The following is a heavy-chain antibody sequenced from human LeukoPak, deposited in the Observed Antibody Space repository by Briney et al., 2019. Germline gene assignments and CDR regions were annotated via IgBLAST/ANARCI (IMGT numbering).Heavy chain of an antibody. Sequence: SETLPLTCTVSGGSISSNNYFWGWIRQPPGKGLEWIGSIYDSGSTYYNPSLKSRVTISVDTSKNQFSLKLNSVTAADTAMYYCQSRFLEWLLDYWGQGTLVTVSS. CDR1: GGSISSNNYF. CDR3: QSRFLEWLLDY. J-gene: IGHJ4*02. V-gene: IGHV4-39*01. CDR2: IYDSGST. D-gene: IGHD3-3*01.